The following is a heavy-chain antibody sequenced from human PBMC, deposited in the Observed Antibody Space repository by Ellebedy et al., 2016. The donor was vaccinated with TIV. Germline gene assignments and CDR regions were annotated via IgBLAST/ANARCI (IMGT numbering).Heavy chain of an antibody. CDR2: IYYTGST. Sequence: MPSETLSLTCTVSGGSISSSSDHWGWIRQTPGKGLEWIGDIYYTGSTYYNPSLESRVTISVDTSKNQFSLKLTSVPATDTGVYYCARARVVETRGFDYWGQGTLVTVSS. D-gene: IGHD2-15*01. CDR1: GGSISSSSDH. J-gene: IGHJ4*02. V-gene: IGHV4-39*01. CDR3: ARARVVETRGFDY.